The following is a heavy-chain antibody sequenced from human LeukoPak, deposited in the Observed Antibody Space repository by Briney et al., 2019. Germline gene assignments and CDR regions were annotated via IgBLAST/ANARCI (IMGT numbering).Heavy chain of an antibody. J-gene: IGHJ4*02. D-gene: IGHD4-11*01. Sequence: PGGSLRLSCAASGFTFSSHDMHWVRQAPGKGLEWVSAISGSGGSTYYADSVKGRFTISRDNSKNTLYLQMNSLRAEDTAVYYCAKDSDSNSDYDYWGQGTLVTVSS. CDR2: ISGSGGST. CDR1: GFTFSSHD. CDR3: AKDSDSNSDYDY. V-gene: IGHV3-23*01.